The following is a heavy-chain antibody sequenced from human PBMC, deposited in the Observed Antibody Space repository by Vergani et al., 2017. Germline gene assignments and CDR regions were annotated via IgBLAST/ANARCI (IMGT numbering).Heavy chain of an antibody. CDR2: IIPIFGTA. CDR3: AKADDKKRAPNLDAFDI. V-gene: IGHV1-69*14. D-gene: IGHD3-22*01. Sequence: QVQLVQSGAEVKKPGSSVKVSCKASGGTFSSYAISWVRQAPGQGLEWMGRIIPIFGTANYAQKFQGRVTITSDKSTSTAYMELSSLRSEDTAVYYCAKADDKKRAPNLDAFDIWGQGTMVTVSS. CDR1: GGTFSSYA. J-gene: IGHJ3*02.